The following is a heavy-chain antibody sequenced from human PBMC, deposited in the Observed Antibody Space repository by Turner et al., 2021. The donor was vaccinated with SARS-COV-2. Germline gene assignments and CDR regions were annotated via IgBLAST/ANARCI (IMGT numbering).Heavy chain of an antibody. CDR2: IWYAGSYK. CDR3: ARDGGTGTTFPFFDY. J-gene: IGHJ4*02. V-gene: IGHV3-33*01. Sequence: QVQLVESGGGVVQPERSLRLSCAASGFTFSSYGMHWVRQAPGKGLEWVAVIWYAGSYKYYADSVKGRFTISRDNSKNTLYLQMNSLRAEDTALYYCARDGGTGTTFPFFDYWGQGTLVTVSS. CDR1: GFTFSSYG. D-gene: IGHD1-7*01.